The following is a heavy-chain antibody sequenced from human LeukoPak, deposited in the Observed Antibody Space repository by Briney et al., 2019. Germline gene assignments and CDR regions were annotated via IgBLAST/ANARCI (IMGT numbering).Heavy chain of an antibody. CDR3: ARSHSVWTSFDY. V-gene: IGHV4-59*01. J-gene: IGHJ4*02. D-gene: IGHD3/OR15-3a*01. CDR1: SGSISSYY. CDR2: IYYSGST. Sequence: TETLSLTCTVSSGSISSYYWSWIRQPPGAGLEWVGSIYYSGSTNYNPSLKSRVTISVDTSKNQCSLKLNSVTAADTAVYYCARSHSVWTSFDYWGQGTLVTVSS.